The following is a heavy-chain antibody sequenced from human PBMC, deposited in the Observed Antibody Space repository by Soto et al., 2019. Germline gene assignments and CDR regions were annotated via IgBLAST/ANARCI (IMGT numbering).Heavy chain of an antibody. CDR1: GGSFSGYY. V-gene: IGHV4-34*01. D-gene: IGHD3-16*01. J-gene: IGHJ5*02. Sequence: QVQLQQWGAGLLKPSETLSLTCAVYGGSFSGYYWSWIRQPPGKGLEWIGEINHSGSTNYNPSLKSRVTISVDTSKTQFSLKLSSVTAADTAVYYCARAVQWGSHQAGWFDPWGQGTLVTVSS. CDR2: INHSGST. CDR3: ARAVQWGSHQAGWFDP.